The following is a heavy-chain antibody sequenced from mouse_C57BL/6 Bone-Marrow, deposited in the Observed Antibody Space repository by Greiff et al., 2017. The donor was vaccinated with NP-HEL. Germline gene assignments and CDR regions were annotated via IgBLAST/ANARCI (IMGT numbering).Heavy chain of an antibody. CDR3: ARWNFTGRAYYFDY. CDR2: INPNNGGT. Sequence: VQLQQSGPELVKPGASVKISCKASGYTFTDYYMNWVKQSHGKSLEWIGDINPNNGGTSYNQKFKGKATLTVDKSSSTAYMELRSLTSEDSAVYYCARWNFTGRAYYFDYWGQGTTLTVSS. CDR1: GYTFTDYY. J-gene: IGHJ2*01. V-gene: IGHV1-26*01. D-gene: IGHD4-1*01.